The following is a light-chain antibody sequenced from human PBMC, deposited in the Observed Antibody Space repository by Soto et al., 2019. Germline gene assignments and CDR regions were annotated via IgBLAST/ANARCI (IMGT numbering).Light chain of an antibody. V-gene: IGLV1-51*01. CDR1: SSNIGNNY. CDR3: GTWDSSLSAYV. Sequence: QSVLTQPPSVSAAPGQKVTISCSGSSSNIGNNYVSWYQQLPGTAPKLLIYDNNKRPSGIPDRFSGSKSGTSATLGITGLQTGDEADYYRGTWDSSLSAYVLATGTKV. J-gene: IGLJ1*01. CDR2: DNN.